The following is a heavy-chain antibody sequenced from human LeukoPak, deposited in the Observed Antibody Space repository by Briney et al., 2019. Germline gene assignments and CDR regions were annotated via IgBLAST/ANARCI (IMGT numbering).Heavy chain of an antibody. V-gene: IGHV3-21*01. Sequence: GGSLRLSCAASGFTFSSYNMNWVRQAPGKGLEWVSSISSSTSYEYYARSVKGRFSVSRDNGKSSLYLQMNSLRAEDTAVYYCARDREEMVRAPYAFGIWGQGTMVTVSS. D-gene: IGHD3-10*01. CDR2: ISSSTSYE. CDR3: ARDREEMVRAPYAFGI. J-gene: IGHJ3*02. CDR1: GFTFSSYN.